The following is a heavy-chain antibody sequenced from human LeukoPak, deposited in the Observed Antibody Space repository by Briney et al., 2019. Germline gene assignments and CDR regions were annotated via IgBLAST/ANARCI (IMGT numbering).Heavy chain of an antibody. CDR3: ARHGYYDSSGYDPLGYFQH. D-gene: IGHD3-22*01. J-gene: IGHJ1*01. V-gene: IGHV4-59*08. CDR2: IYYSGST. CDR1: GGSISSYY. Sequence: SETLSLTCTVSGGSISSYYWSWIRQPPGKGLEWIGYIYYSGSTNYNPSLKSRVTISVGTSKNQFSLKLSSVTAADTAVYYCARHGYYDSSGYDPLGYFQHWGQGTLVTVSS.